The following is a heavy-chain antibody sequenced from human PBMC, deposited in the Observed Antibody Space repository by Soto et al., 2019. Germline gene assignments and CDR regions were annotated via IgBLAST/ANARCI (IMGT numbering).Heavy chain of an antibody. CDR1: GFTFSSYA. V-gene: IGHV3-23*01. CDR2: ISGSGGST. Sequence: GGSLRLSCAASGFTFSSYAMSWVRQAPGKGLEWVSAISGSGGSTYYADSVKGRFTISRDNSKNTLYLQMNSLRAEDTAVYYCAKDRDYYDSSGYYYAATLDYWGQGNLVTVS. D-gene: IGHD3-22*01. J-gene: IGHJ4*02. CDR3: AKDRDYYDSSGYYYAATLDY.